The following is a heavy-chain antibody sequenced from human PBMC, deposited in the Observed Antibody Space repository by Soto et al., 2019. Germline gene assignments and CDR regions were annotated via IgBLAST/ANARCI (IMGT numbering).Heavy chain of an antibody. J-gene: IGHJ4*02. V-gene: IGHV1-18*01. D-gene: IGHD3-22*01. CDR1: GYSFITYG. Sequence: QVQLVQSGAEVKKPGASVMVSCKGSGYSFITYGMSWVRQAPGQGLEWVGWISTYNGNTKYVESLQGRVTMTTDTTTSTAYMELRSLRSDDTAVYYCAREPTDYYDKSGDYCLDYWGQGTLVTVSP. CDR3: AREPTDYYDKSGDYCLDY. CDR2: ISTYNGNT.